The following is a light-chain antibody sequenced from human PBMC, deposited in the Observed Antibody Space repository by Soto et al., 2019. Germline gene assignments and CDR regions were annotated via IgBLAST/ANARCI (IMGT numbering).Light chain of an antibody. V-gene: IGLV2-23*01. CDR1: SSNVESYNL. CDR3: SSYAGAVV. Sequence: QSALTQPASVSGSPGQSITISCTRTSSNVESYNLVSWYQHPPGKAPKLIIYEGSERPSGVSNRFSGAQSGHSASLTISWVQAEDEADYYCSSYAGAVVFGGGTKLTVL. J-gene: IGLJ2*01. CDR2: EGS.